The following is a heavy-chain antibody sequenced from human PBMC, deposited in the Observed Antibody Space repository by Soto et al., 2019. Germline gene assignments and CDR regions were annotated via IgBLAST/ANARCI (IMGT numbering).Heavy chain of an antibody. D-gene: IGHD1-1*01. Sequence: QVQLVQSGAEVRKPGSSVRVSCKASGDRFNTYAFNWVRQALGQGLEWLGGIITFFGAAMYAQKFQGRVTITADEFMTTAYMELSSLTSEDTAVYYCARGGKERFRGSGMDVWGQGTTVTVSS. CDR3: ARGGKERFRGSGMDV. V-gene: IGHV1-69*01. CDR1: GDRFNTYA. J-gene: IGHJ6*02. CDR2: IITFFGAA.